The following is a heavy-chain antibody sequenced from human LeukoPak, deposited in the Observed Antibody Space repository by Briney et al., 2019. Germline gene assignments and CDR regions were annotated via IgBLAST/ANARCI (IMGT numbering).Heavy chain of an antibody. CDR1: GYTFTSYW. CDR3: ARRLTYYYDSFDY. CDR2: IYPGDSDT. Sequence: KVSCKASGYTFTSYWIGWVRQMPGKGLEWMGIIYPGDSDTRYSPSFQGQVTISADKSISTAYLQWSSLKASDTAMYYCARRLTYYYDSFDYWGQGTLVTVSS. J-gene: IGHJ4*02. D-gene: IGHD3-22*01. V-gene: IGHV5-51*01.